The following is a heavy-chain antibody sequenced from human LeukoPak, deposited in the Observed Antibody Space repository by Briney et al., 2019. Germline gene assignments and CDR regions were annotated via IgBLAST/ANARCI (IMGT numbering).Heavy chain of an antibody. CDR2: IYPGDSDT. CDR3: ARRTVSPTFDF. J-gene: IGHJ4*02. D-gene: IGHD4-17*01. V-gene: IGHV5-51*01. CDR1: GYSFTSYW. Sequence: GESLKISCKGFGYSFTSYWIGWVRQMPGKGLEWMGIIYPGDSDTRYSPSFQGQVTISADKSISTAYLQWSSLKASDTAMYFCARRTVSPTFDFWGQGTQVTVSS.